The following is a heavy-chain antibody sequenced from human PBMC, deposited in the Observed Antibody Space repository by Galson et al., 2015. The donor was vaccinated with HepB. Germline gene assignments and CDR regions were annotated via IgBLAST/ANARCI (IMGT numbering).Heavy chain of an antibody. CDR3: ARISRNIVGATPGKTADDY. D-gene: IGHD1-26*01. V-gene: IGHV1-69*13. Sequence: QSGAEVTKPGASVKVSCKASGGTFSSYAISWVRQAPGQGLEWMGGIIPIFGTANYAQKFQGRVTITADESTSTAYMELSSLRSEDTAVYYCARISRNIVGATPGKTADDYWGQGTLVTVSS. CDR1: GGTFSSYA. J-gene: IGHJ4*02. CDR2: IIPIFGTA.